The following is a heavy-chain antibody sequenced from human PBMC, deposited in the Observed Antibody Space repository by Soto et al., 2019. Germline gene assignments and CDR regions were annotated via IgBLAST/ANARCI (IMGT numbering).Heavy chain of an antibody. Sequence: SETLSLTCTVSGGSISSSSYYWGWIRQPPGKGLEWIGSIYYSGSTYYNPSLKSRVTISVDTSKNQFSLKLSSVTAADTAVYYCARLDRMGIVVVVAASHLAYWGQGTLVTVSS. V-gene: IGHV4-39*07. CDR2: IYYSGST. D-gene: IGHD2-15*01. CDR3: ARLDRMGIVVVVAASHLAY. CDR1: GGSISSSSYY. J-gene: IGHJ4*02.